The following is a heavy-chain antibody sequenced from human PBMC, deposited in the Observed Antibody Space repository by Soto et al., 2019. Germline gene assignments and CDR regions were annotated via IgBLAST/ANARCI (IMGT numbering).Heavy chain of an antibody. J-gene: IGHJ4*02. CDR2: ISSSSSYI. V-gene: IGHV3-21*01. CDR3: ARDSGWSYYFDY. CDR1: GFTFSSYS. Sequence: GGSLRLSCAASGFTFSSYSMNWVRQAPGKGLEWVSSISSSSSYIYYADYVKGRFTISRGNAKNSLYLQMNSLRAEDTAVYYCARDSGWSYYFDYWGQGTLVTVSS. D-gene: IGHD6-19*01.